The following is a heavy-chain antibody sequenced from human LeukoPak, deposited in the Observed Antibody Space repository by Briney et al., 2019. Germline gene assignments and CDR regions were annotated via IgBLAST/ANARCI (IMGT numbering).Heavy chain of an antibody. CDR2: MNPNSGNT. D-gene: IGHD2-2*01. J-gene: IGHJ6*02. V-gene: IGHV1-8*02. Sequence: ASVKVSCKASGGTFSSYAINWVRQATGQGLEWMGWMNPNSGNTGYAQEFQGRVTMTRNTSISTAYMELSSLRSEDTAVYYCARGRRACSSTSRSLITILEWSLYGMDVWGQGTTVTVSS. CDR3: ARGRRACSSTSRSLITILEWSLYGMDV. CDR1: GGTFSSYA.